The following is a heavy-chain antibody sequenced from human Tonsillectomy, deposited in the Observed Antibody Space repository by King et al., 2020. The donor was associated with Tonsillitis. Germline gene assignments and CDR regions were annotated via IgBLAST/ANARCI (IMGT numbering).Heavy chain of an antibody. V-gene: IGHV4-38-2*02. D-gene: IGHD3-22*01. Sequence: QLQESGPGLVKPSETLSLICTVSGYSISSGYYWGWIRQPPGKGLEWSGSSYHSGSTYYNPSLKSRVTISVDTSKNQFSLKLSSVTAADTAVYYCARVADSSGYYFQTDYWGQGTLVTVSS. CDR1: GYSISSGYY. CDR3: ARVADSSGYYFQTDY. J-gene: IGHJ4*02. CDR2: SYHSGST.